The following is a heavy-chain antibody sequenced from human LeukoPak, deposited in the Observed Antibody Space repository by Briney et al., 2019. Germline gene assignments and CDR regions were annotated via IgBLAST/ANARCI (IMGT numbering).Heavy chain of an antibody. J-gene: IGHJ4*02. Sequence: SETLSLTCTVSGYSISSGYYWGWIRQPPGKGLEWIGSIYHSGSTYYNPSLKSRVTISVDTSKNQFSLKLSSVTAADTAVYYCARLGEGRYYYDSSGPFDYWGQGTLVTVSS. CDR3: ARLGEGRYYYDSSGPFDY. CDR1: GYSISSGYY. V-gene: IGHV4-38-2*02. D-gene: IGHD3-22*01. CDR2: IYHSGST.